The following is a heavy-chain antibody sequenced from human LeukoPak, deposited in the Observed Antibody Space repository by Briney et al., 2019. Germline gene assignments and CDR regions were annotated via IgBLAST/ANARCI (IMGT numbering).Heavy chain of an antibody. CDR3: TRVALTYINCFDY. CDR1: GGSISSGDYY. V-gene: IGHV4-30-4*01. CDR2: IYYSGST. Sequence: SETLSLTCTISGGSISSGDYYWSWIRQPPGKGLEWIGYIYYSGSTYYNPSLKSRVTISVDTSKNQFSLKLSSVTAADTAVYYCTRVALTYINCFDYWGQGTLVTVSS. D-gene: IGHD1-14*01. J-gene: IGHJ4*02.